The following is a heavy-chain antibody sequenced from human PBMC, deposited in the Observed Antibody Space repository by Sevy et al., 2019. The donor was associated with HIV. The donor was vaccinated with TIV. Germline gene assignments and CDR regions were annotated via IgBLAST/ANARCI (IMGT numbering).Heavy chain of an antibody. CDR1: GFPFNKYA. D-gene: IGHD3-3*01. V-gene: IGHV3-23*01. Sequence: GGSLRLSCAASGFPFNKYAMSWVRQAPGKGLEWVSGISGSGGSTSYADSVKGRFTISRDNSKNTLYLQLNSLGAEDTALYYCAKGGPISVFGVAQNWFDPWGQGTLVTVSS. CDR3: AKGGPISVFGVAQNWFDP. CDR2: ISGSGGST. J-gene: IGHJ5*02.